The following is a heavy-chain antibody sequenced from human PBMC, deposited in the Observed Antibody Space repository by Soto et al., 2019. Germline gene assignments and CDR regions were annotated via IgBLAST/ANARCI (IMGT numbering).Heavy chain of an antibody. D-gene: IGHD3-10*01. V-gene: IGHV1-69*06. CDR2: IIPIFGTA. J-gene: IGHJ4*02. Sequence: SVKVSCKASGGTFSSYAISWVRQAPGQGPEWMGGIIPIFGTANYAQKFQGRVTITADKSTSTAYMELSSLRSEDTAVYYCARGRPRDGYNRGLGYWGQGTLVTVSS. CDR1: GGTFSSYA. CDR3: ARGRPRDGYNRGLGY.